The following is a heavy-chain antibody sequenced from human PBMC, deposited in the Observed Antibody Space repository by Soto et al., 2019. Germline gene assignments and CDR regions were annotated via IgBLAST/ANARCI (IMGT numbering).Heavy chain of an antibody. CDR3: ARNPVAGARGAFDI. Sequence: ASVKVSCKASGYTFADYDINWVRQAPGQGLEWMGWINASNGNAGYSQKFQGRVTITRDTSASTAYMELSSLRSEDTAVYYCARNPVAGARGAFDIWGQGTMVTVSS. CDR1: GYTFADYD. D-gene: IGHD6-19*01. V-gene: IGHV1-3*01. CDR2: INASNGNA. J-gene: IGHJ3*02.